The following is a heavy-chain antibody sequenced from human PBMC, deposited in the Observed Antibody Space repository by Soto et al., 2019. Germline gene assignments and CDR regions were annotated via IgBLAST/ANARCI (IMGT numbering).Heavy chain of an antibody. Sequence: GGSLRLSCSASGFIFSDYNMHWVRQAPGKGLEYVSTITAKGDSTYYVDSVKGRFTISRDNSKNTLYLQMSSLRVDDTAVYYCVKRWTDREFDYWGQGTLVTVSS. CDR3: VKRWTDREFDY. CDR1: GFIFSDYN. CDR2: ITAKGDST. V-gene: IGHV3-64D*06. J-gene: IGHJ4*02.